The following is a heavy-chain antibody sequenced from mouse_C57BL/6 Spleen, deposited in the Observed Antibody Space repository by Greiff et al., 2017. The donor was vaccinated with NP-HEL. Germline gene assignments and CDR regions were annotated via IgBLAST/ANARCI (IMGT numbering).Heavy chain of an antibody. CDR2: IDPSDSET. CDR3: ARKGGDYYGSSTFDY. V-gene: IGHV1-52*01. Sequence: VKLQQPGAELVRPGSSVKLSCKASGYTFTSYWMHWVKQRPIQGLEWIGNIDPSDSETHYNQKFKDKATLTVDKSSSTAYMQLSSLTSDDSAVYYCARKGGDYYGSSTFDYWGQGTTLTVSS. J-gene: IGHJ2*01. D-gene: IGHD1-1*01. CDR1: GYTFTSYW.